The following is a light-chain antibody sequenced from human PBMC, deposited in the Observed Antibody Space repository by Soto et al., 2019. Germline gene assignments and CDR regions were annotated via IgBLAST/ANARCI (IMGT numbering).Light chain of an antibody. CDR1: SSDGGSYNL. CDR2: EVS. J-gene: IGLJ2*01. Sequence: QSALTQPASVSGSPGQSISISCTGTSSDGGSYNLVSWYQQHPGKAPKLMIYEVSKRPSGVSNRFSGSKSGNTASLTISGLHAEDEADYYCCSSAGNSTFVVFGGGTKVTVL. CDR3: CSSAGNSTFVV. V-gene: IGLV2-23*02.